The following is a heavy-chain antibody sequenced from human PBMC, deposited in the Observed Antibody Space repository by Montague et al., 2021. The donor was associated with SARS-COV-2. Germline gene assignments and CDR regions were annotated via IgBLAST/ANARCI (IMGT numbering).Heavy chain of an antibody. J-gene: IGHJ3*01. CDR1: GGSISSSNYF. CDR2: IYFSGGT. V-gene: IGHV4-39*02. D-gene: IGHD4-23*01. Sequence: SETLSLTCTVSGGSISSSNYFWDWIRQPPGKGLEWIGSIYFSGGTYYNPSLKSRVTISVDTSKNHFSLKLTSVTAADTAVYCCAREGRKGLSGDTTNGGFDYWGQGTLVTVSS. CDR3: AREGRKGLSGDTTNGGFDY.